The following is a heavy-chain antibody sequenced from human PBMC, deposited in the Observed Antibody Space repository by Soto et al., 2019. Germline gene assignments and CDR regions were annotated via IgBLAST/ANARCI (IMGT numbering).Heavy chain of an antibody. CDR1: GFTFSSSG. Sequence: EVQLVESGGGLVKPGGSLRLSCAASGFTFSSSGMNGVRQAPGKGLEWVSSISSSSTYIYYTDSVKGRFTISRDNAKNTMYLQMNSLRAEDTAVYYCAGARGTAAGAEFDYWGQGTLITVSS. CDR3: AGARGTAAGAEFDY. V-gene: IGHV3-21*01. CDR2: ISSSSTYI. J-gene: IGHJ4*02. D-gene: IGHD6-13*01.